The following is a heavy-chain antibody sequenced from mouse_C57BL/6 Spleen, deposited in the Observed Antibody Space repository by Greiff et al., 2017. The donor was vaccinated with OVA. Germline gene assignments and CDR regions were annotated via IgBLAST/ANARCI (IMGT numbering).Heavy chain of an antibody. CDR1: GYTFTDYE. V-gene: IGHV1-15*01. CDR2: IDPATGGT. J-gene: IGHJ2*01. Sequence: QVHVKQSGAELVRPGASVTLSCKASGYTFTDYEMPWVKQTPVHGLEWIGAIDPATGGTAYTQKFKGQAIMTADKSSHTAYMELRSLTSEDSAFYYCTRKGTTVVANYLDYWGQGTTLTVSS. CDR3: TRKGTTVVANYLDY. D-gene: IGHD1-1*01.